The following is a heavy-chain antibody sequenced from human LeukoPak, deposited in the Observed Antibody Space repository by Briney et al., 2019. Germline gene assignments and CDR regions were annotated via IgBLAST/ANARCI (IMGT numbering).Heavy chain of an antibody. Sequence: SGRSLRLSCAASGFTFDDYAMHWVRQAPGKGLEWVSGISWNSGSIGYADSVKGRFTTSRDNAKNSLYLQMNSLRAEDTALYYCAKDMGVYYYGSGSYHYWGQGTLVTVSS. CDR3: AKDMGVYYYGSGSYHY. D-gene: IGHD3-10*01. CDR1: GFTFDDYA. J-gene: IGHJ4*02. CDR2: ISWNSGSI. V-gene: IGHV3-9*01.